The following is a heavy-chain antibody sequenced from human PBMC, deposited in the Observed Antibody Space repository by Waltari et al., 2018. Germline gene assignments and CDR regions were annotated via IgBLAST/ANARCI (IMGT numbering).Heavy chain of an antibody. Sequence: EVQLVESGGRSVLPGESLRLSCAASGFNFINYEINWVRQAPGKGLEWIGYIGSSGSTIYYADSVKGRFTVSRDNARDSAFLQMDTLRVEDTAVYFCARAGLSRPFDWPYFDSWGPGTLVTVSS. CDR2: IGSSGSTI. D-gene: IGHD3-9*01. CDR1: GFNFINYE. V-gene: IGHV3-48*03. CDR3: ARAGLSRPFDWPYFDS. J-gene: IGHJ4*02.